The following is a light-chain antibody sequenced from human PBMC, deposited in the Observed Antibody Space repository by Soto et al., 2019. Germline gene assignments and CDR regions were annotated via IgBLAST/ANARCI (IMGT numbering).Light chain of an antibody. V-gene: IGLV2-8*01. CDR1: NSDIGASNS. CDR3: GSKAGSNKHVV. CDR2: EVT. Sequence: QSALTQPPSASGSPGQSVTISCAGSNSDIGASNSVSWYQQHPGKAPKLLISEVTKRPSGVPDRVSGSKSGNTASLTVSGLQAEDEADDYCGSKAGSNKHVVFGGGTKVTVL. J-gene: IGLJ2*01.